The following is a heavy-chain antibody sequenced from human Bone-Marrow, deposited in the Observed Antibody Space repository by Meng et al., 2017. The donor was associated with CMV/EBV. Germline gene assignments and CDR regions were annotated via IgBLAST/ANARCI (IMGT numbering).Heavy chain of an antibody. D-gene: IGHD2-2*03. CDR1: GYTFTGYY. Sequence: ASVKVSCKASGYTFTGYYMHWVRQAPGQGLEWMGWINPNSGGTNYAQKFQGRVTMTRDTSISTAYMELSRLRSDDTAVYYCARDLDIVVVPAALNWFDPWGQGTLVTFYS. J-gene: IGHJ5*02. V-gene: IGHV1-2*02. CDR2: INPNSGGT. CDR3: ARDLDIVVVPAALNWFDP.